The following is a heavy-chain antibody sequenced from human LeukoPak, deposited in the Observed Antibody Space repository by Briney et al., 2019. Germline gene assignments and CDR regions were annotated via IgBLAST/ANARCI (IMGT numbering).Heavy chain of an antibody. D-gene: IGHD3-16*01. CDR2: ISGSGGST. CDR1: GFTFSSYE. V-gene: IGHV3-23*01. CDR3: AKELGGSVFDY. Sequence: GGSLRLTCAASGFTFSSYEINWVRQAPGKGLEWVSAISGSGGSTYYADSVKGRFTISRDNSKNTLYLQMNSLRAEDTAVYYCAKELGGSVFDYWGQGTLVTVSS. J-gene: IGHJ4*02.